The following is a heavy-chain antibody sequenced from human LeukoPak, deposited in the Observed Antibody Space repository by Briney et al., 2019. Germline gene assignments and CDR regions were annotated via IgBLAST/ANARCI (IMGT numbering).Heavy chain of an antibody. CDR2: FHYSGGT. CDR3: ARAYCSSTSCYTEGWFDP. V-gene: IGHV4-38-2*02. Sequence: SETLSLTRTVSGYSIISGYSWEWIRQPPGKGLEWIGSFHYSGGTYYNPSLMSRVTISGDTSKNQFSLRLSSVTAADTAVYYCARAYCSSTSCYTEGWFDPWGQGTLVTVSS. CDR1: GYSIISGYS. J-gene: IGHJ5*02. D-gene: IGHD2-2*02.